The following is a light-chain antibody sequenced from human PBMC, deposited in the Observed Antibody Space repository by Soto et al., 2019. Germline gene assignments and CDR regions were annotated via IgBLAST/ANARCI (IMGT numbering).Light chain of an antibody. V-gene: IGKV3-15*01. Sequence: ETVMTQSPATLSLSPGERATLSCRASQSVSSKLVWYQQKPGQAPRFLIYGASTRATGIPARFRVSGSGTEFTLTIESLQSEYFAFYYCQQYNDWPPAFGGGTKVEIK. CDR2: GAS. CDR1: QSVSSK. CDR3: QQYNDWPPA. J-gene: IGKJ4*01.